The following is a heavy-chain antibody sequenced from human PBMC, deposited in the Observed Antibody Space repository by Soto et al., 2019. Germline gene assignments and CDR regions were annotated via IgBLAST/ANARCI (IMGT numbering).Heavy chain of an antibody. CDR1: GFTFSSYG. Sequence: QVQLVESGGGVVQPGRSLRLSRAASGFTFSSYGMHWVRQAPGKGLEWVAVISYDGSNKYYADSVKGRFTISRDNSKNPLYLQMNSLRAEDTAVYYCAKDVLRFLEWLAFYGMDVWGQGTTVTVSS. J-gene: IGHJ6*02. CDR2: ISYDGSNK. CDR3: AKDVLRFLEWLAFYGMDV. D-gene: IGHD3-3*01. V-gene: IGHV3-30*18.